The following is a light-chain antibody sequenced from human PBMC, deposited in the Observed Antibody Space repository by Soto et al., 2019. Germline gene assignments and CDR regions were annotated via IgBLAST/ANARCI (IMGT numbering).Light chain of an antibody. V-gene: IGKV3-15*01. Sequence: EIMMTHSPATLSVSTGDRATLSFRASESVTSSLAWYQQKPGQPPRLLIYGASTRATGIPARFSGSGSGTEFTLTISSLQSEDFAVYYCQQYNNWPITFGQGTRLEIK. J-gene: IGKJ5*01. CDR3: QQYNNWPIT. CDR1: ESVTSS. CDR2: GAS.